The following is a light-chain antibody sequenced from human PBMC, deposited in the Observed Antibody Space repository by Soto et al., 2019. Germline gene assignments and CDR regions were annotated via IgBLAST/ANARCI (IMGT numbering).Light chain of an antibody. CDR3: SSDTSRSTRV. Sequence: QSVLAQPASVSGSPGQSITISCTGTSSDVGGYNYVSWYQQHPGKAPKLMIYEVSNRPSGVSNRLSGSKSGNTASLTIPWPQAEDQADYYCSSDTSRSTRVFGTGTKVTVL. J-gene: IGLJ1*01. CDR1: SSDVGGYNY. CDR2: EVS. V-gene: IGLV2-14*01.